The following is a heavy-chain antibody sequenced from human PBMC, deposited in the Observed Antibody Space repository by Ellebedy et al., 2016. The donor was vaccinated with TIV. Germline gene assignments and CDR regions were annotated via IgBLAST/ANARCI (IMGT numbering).Heavy chain of an antibody. Sequence: PGGSLRLSCAASGFTFNSYAMHWVRQAPGKGLEWVAVISYDGNSKYYADSVKGRFTISRDNSMTTLYLEMNSLRAEDTAVYYCARDAADSGGKFDYWGQGALVTVST. CDR3: ARDAADSGGKFDY. CDR1: GFTFNSYA. D-gene: IGHD4-23*01. CDR2: ISYDGNSK. V-gene: IGHV3-30-3*01. J-gene: IGHJ4*02.